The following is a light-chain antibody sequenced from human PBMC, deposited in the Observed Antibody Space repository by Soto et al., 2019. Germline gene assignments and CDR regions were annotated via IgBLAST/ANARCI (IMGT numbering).Light chain of an antibody. CDR1: QTVRSTY. J-gene: IGKJ3*01. CDR3: QQYGSSPFT. V-gene: IGKV3-20*01. CDR2: GAS. Sequence: EIGWTQSPGTRSLSPGQRATLSCRASQTVRSTYLAWYQQKPGQAPRPLIYGASTRATGLPDRFRGSGSGTEFTLTISRLEPEDFTVYYCQQYGSSPFTFGPGTKVDFK.